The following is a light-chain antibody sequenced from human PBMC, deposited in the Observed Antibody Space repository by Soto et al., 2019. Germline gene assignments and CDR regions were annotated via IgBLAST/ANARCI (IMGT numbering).Light chain of an antibody. CDR3: QQYNNRPPWT. V-gene: IGKV3-15*01. CDR1: QSVSSN. J-gene: IGKJ1*01. CDR2: GAS. Sequence: EIVMTQSPATLSVSPGERATLSCRASQSVSSNLAWYQQKPGQAPRLLIYGASTRATGIPARFSGSGSGTELTFTISSLQSEAFAVSYCQQYNNRPPWTFGQGTKVEIK.